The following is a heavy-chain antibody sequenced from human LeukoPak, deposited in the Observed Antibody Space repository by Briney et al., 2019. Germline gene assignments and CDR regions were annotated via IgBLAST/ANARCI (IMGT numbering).Heavy chain of an antibody. Sequence: KPGGSLGLSCAASGFTVSSNYMSWVRQAPGKGLEWVSVIYSGGSTYYADSVKGRFTISRDNSKNTLYLQMNSLRAEDTAVYYCARGGSSSWYPYGMDVWGQGTTVTVSS. CDR3: ARGGSSSWYPYGMDV. CDR1: GFTVSSNY. V-gene: IGHV3-66*01. CDR2: IYSGGST. J-gene: IGHJ6*02. D-gene: IGHD6-13*01.